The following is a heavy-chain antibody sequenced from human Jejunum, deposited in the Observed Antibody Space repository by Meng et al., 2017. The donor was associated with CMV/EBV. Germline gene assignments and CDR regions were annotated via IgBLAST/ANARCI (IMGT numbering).Heavy chain of an antibody. V-gene: IGHV1-8*01. Sequence: NWVRQAPGQVLEWMGWMNPSNGNTGYAQKFQGRFTMTCNTSISTAYMELSSLRSEDTAIYYCASHQQFCSGGSCYSLGYYYGMDVWGQGTTDTVSS. J-gene: IGHJ6*02. CDR3: ASHQQFCSGGSCYSLGYYYGMDV. CDR2: MNPSNGNT. D-gene: IGHD2-15*01.